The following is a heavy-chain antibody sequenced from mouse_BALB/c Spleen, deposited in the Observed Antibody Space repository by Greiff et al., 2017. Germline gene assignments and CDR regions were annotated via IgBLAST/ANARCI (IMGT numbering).Heavy chain of an antibody. Sequence: EVQLVESGGGLVQPGGSLRLSCATSGFTFTDYYMSWVRQPPGKALEWLGFIRNKANGYTTEYSASVKGRFTISRDNSQSILYLQMNTLRAEDSATYYCARDTALDYWGQGTTLTVSS. J-gene: IGHJ2*01. CDR3: ARDTALDY. V-gene: IGHV7-3*02. CDR2: IRNKANGYTT. D-gene: IGHD1-2*01. CDR1: GFTFTDYY.